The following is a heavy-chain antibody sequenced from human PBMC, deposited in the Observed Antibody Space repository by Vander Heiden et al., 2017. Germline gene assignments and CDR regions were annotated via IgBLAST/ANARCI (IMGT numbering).Heavy chain of an antibody. J-gene: IGHJ6*02. D-gene: IGHD1-20*01. V-gene: IGHV3-21*01. CDR2: ISSSSSYI. CDR3: ARAGRITGKYYYYYGMDV. CDR1: GVTVTSHS. Sequence: EGHRVASAGGLVKTGGTLRLCCAASGVTVTSHSMYWVRRAPGKRLEWVSSISSSSSYIYYADSVKGRFTISRDNAKNSLYLQRNSLRAEDTAVYYCARAGRITGKYYYYYGMDVWGQGTTVTVSS.